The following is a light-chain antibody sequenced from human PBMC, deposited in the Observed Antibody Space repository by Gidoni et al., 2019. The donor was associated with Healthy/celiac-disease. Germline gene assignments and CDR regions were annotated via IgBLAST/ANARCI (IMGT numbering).Light chain of an antibody. CDR2: DAS. CDR1: QRVSSY. V-gene: IGKV3-11*01. Sequence: EIVLTQSPATLSLSPGERATLSCRASQRVSSYLAWYQQKPGHAPRLLIYDASTRATGIPARFSGSGSGTDFTLTSRSPEPEDFAVYYCQQRSNWPLTFGGGTKVEIK. J-gene: IGKJ4*01. CDR3: QQRSNWPLT.